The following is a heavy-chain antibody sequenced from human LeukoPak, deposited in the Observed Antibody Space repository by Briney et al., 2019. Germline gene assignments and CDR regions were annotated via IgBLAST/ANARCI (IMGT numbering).Heavy chain of an antibody. CDR3: AREPSSTGEYDY. CDR2: VHSSGST. Sequence: SETLSLTCTVSGGSISSSSYYWGWIRQPPGKGLEWIGYVHSSGSTYYNPSLKSRVTISVDRSKNQFSLKLSSVTAADTAVYYCAREPSSTGEYDYWGQGTLVTVSS. D-gene: IGHD2-2*01. J-gene: IGHJ4*02. V-gene: IGHV4-39*07. CDR1: GGSISSSSYY.